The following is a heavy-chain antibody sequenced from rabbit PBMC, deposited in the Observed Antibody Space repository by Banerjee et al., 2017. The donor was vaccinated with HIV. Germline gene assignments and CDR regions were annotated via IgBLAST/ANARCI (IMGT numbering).Heavy chain of an antibody. CDR1: GIAFSPFA. V-gene: IGHV1S47*01. CDR3: ARDPSYDEYGDSLYYFDL. CDR2: IDPIVGTT. D-gene: IGHD2-1*01. J-gene: IGHJ4*01. Sequence: QEQLVESGGGLVTLGGSLKLSCKASGIAFSPFAISWVRQAPGKGLEWIGYIDPIVGTTYYANWVNGRFTISRSTSLKTVTLQMTSLTAADTATYFCARDPSYDEYGDSLYYFDLWGQGTLVTVS.